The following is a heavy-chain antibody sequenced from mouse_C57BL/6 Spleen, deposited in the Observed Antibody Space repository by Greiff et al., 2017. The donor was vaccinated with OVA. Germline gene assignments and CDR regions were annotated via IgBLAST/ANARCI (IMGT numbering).Heavy chain of an antibody. CDR1: GFSFNTYA. V-gene: IGHV10-1*01. J-gene: IGHJ3*01. CDR2: IRSKSNNYAT. Sequence: VKVEESGGGLVQPKGSLKLSCAASGFSFNTYAMNWVRQAPGKGLEWVARIRSKSNNYATYYADSVKDRFTISRDDSESMLYLQMNNLKTEDTAMYYCVGLRWFAYWGQGTLVTVSA. D-gene: IGHD2-12*01. CDR3: VGLRWFAY.